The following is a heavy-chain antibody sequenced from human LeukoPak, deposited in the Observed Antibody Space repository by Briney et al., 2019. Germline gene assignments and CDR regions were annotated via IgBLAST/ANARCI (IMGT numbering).Heavy chain of an antibody. CDR2: IYYSGST. Sequence: PSQTLSLTCTVSGGSISSGGYYWSWIRQHPGKGLEWIGYIYYSGSTYYNPSLKSRVTISVDTPKNQFSLKLSSVTAADTAVYYCAREYLAVSGAFDIWGQGTMVTVSS. J-gene: IGHJ3*02. CDR1: GGSISSGGYY. D-gene: IGHD2-8*01. CDR3: AREYLAVSGAFDI. V-gene: IGHV4-31*03.